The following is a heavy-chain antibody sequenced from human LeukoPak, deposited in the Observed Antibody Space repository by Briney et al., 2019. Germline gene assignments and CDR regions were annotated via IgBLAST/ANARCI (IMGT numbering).Heavy chain of an antibody. D-gene: IGHD3-3*01. CDR3: ARGTSGLYYYGMDV. CDR1: GGSISSYY. CDR2: IYYSGST. J-gene: IGHJ6*02. V-gene: IGHV4-59*12. Sequence: SETLPLTCTVSGGSISSYYWSWIRQPPGKGLEWIGYIYYSGSTYYNPSLKSRVTISVDRSKNQFSLKLSSVTAADTAVYYCARGTSGLYYYGMDVWGQGTTVTVSS.